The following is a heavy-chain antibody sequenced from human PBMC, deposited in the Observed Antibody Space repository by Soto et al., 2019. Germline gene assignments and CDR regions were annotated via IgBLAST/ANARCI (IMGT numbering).Heavy chain of an antibody. Sequence: ASVKVSCKVSGYTLTELSMHWVRQAPGKGLEWMGGFDPEDGETIYAQKFQGRVTMTEDTSTDTAYMELSSLRSEDTAVYYCATDTYCSSTSCYSSWNYYDGVDVWGQGTTVTVSS. D-gene: IGHD2-2*01. CDR2: FDPEDGET. V-gene: IGHV1-24*01. J-gene: IGHJ6*02. CDR3: ATDTYCSSTSCYSSWNYYDGVDV. CDR1: GYTLTELS.